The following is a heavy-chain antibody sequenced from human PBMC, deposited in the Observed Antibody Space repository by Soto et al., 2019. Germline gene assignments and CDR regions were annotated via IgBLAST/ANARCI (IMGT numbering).Heavy chain of an antibody. CDR2: ISSSGSTI. Sequence: EVQLVASGGGLIQPGGSLRLSCAASGFAVNSDYMSWVRQAPGKGLEWVSYISSSGSTIYYADSVKGRFTISRDNAKNSLYLQMNSLRAEDTAVYYCARAHDYGDQYGMDVWGQGTTVTVSS. CDR1: GFAVNSDY. J-gene: IGHJ6*02. V-gene: IGHV3-48*03. CDR3: ARAHDYGDQYGMDV. D-gene: IGHD4-17*01.